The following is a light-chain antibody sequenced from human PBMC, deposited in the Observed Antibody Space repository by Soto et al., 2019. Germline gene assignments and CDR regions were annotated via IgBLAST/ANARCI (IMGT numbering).Light chain of an antibody. CDR1: QGIRND. V-gene: IGKV1-6*01. J-gene: IGKJ4*01. Sequence: AIQMTQSPSSLSASVGDRVTITCWASQGIRNDLGWYQQKPGKAPKLPIYAASTLQSGVPSRFSGSGSGTDFTLTISSLQPEDFATYFCLQDYDYPLTFGGGTKVDIK. CDR2: AAS. CDR3: LQDYDYPLT.